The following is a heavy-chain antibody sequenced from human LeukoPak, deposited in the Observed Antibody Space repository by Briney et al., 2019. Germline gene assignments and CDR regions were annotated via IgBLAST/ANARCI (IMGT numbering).Heavy chain of an antibody. J-gene: IGHJ5*02. CDR2: ISHSGNT. CDR1: GGSISSSNW. V-gene: IGHV4-4*02. CDR3: ARFSMIVVVGWFDP. D-gene: IGHD3-22*01. Sequence: PSETLSLTCAVSGGSISSSNWWSWVRQPPGKGLEWIGEISHSGNTNYNPSLKSRVTISVGKSKNQFSLKLSSVTAADTAVYYCARFSMIVVVGWFDPWGQGTLVTVSS.